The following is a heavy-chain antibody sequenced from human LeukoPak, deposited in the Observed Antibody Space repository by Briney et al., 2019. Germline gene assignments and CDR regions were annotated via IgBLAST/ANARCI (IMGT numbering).Heavy chain of an antibody. CDR1: GSGFTSYW. D-gene: IGHD3-22*01. CDR2: IYPGDSDT. Sequence: GASLKISCKGSGSGFTSYWIVWVRQMPGKGLEWMGIIYPGDSDTRYSPSFQGQVTISADKSISTAYLQWSSLKASDTAMYYCARQTGYYYDSSGIRYDAFDIWGQGTMVTVSS. V-gene: IGHV5-51*01. J-gene: IGHJ3*02. CDR3: ARQTGYYYDSSGIRYDAFDI.